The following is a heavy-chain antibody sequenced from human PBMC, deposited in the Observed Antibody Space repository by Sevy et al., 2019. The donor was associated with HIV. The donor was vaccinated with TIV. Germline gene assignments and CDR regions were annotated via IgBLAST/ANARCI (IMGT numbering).Heavy chain of an antibody. Sequence: ASVKVSCKASGYIFTSYGISWVRQAPGQGLEWMGWISAYNGNTNYAQKLQGRVTMTTDTSTSTAYMELRSLRSDDTAVYYCARGDYDILTGYYNNWFDPWGQGTLVTVSS. V-gene: IGHV1-18*04. CDR2: ISAYNGNT. J-gene: IGHJ5*02. CDR3: ARGDYDILTGYYNNWFDP. D-gene: IGHD3-9*01. CDR1: GYIFTSYG.